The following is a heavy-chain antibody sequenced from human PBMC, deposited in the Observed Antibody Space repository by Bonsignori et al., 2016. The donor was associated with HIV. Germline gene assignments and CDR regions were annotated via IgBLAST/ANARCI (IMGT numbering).Heavy chain of an antibody. J-gene: IGHJ4*02. Sequence: WIRQPPGKGLEWVSSISSSSSYIYYADSVKGRFTISRDNAKNSLYLQMNSLRAEDTAVYYCARDRRQWLVHRQRDYWGQGTLVTVSS. D-gene: IGHD6-19*01. V-gene: IGHV3-21*01. CDR3: ARDRRQWLVHRQRDY. CDR2: ISSSSSYI.